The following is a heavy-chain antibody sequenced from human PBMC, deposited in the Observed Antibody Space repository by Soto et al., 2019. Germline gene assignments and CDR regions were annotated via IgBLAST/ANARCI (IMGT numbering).Heavy chain of an antibody. J-gene: IGHJ4*02. V-gene: IGHV3-73*01. Sequence: VESLRLSFKASGFTFSVSAMHWIRQASGKGLEWVGRIRSKANSYATAYAASVKGRFTISRDDSKNTAYLQMNSLKTEDTAVYYCTGYYYDSSGYRFDYWGQGT. CDR3: TGYYYDSSGYRFDY. D-gene: IGHD3-22*01. CDR1: GFTFSVSA. CDR2: IRSKANSYAT.